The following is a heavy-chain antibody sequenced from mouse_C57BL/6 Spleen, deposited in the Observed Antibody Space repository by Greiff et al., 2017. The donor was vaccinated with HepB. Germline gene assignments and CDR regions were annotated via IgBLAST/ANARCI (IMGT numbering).Heavy chain of an antibody. CDR3: ARISNYPYYFDY. CDR2: IYPGSGNT. Sequence: QVQLQQSGPELVKPGASVKISCKASGYSFTSYYIHWVKQRPGQGLEWIGWIYPGSGNTKYNEKFKGKATLTADTSSSTAYMQLSSLTSEDSAVYYCARISNYPYYFDYWGHGTTLTVSS. CDR1: GYSFTSYY. V-gene: IGHV1-66*01. J-gene: IGHJ2*01. D-gene: IGHD2-5*01.